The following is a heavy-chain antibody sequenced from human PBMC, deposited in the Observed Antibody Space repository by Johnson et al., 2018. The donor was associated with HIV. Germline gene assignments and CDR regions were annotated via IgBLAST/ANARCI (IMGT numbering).Heavy chain of an antibody. CDR1: GFTFSSYA. D-gene: IGHD1-26*01. V-gene: IGHV3-30*02. J-gene: IGHJ3*02. CDR3: AKESKWESRTPHAFDI. Sequence: QVQLVESGGGVVQPGRYLRLSCAVSGFTFSSYAMHWVRQAQGKGLEWVAFIRYDGSSKYYEDSVKGRFPVSSDNSKNTLYLQMKSLRPDDTVVYYCAKESKWESRTPHAFDIWGQGTMVTVSS. CDR2: IRYDGSSK.